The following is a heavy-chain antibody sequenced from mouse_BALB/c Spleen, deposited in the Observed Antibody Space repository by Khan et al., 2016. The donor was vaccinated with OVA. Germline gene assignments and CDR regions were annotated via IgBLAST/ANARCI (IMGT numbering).Heavy chain of an antibody. CDR1: GFTFSSYA. J-gene: IGHJ4*01. D-gene: IGHD2-2*01. CDR2: ISSGGHYT. CDR3: ARSLVDYYAMDY. Sequence: ELVASGGGVVKPGGSLKLSCSASGFTFSSYAMSWVRQTPEKRLEWVATISSGGHYTFYPDSVKGRFTISRDSAKNTLYLQMSSLRSEDTAMYYCARSLVDYYAMDYWGQGTSVTVSS. V-gene: IGHV5-9-3*01.